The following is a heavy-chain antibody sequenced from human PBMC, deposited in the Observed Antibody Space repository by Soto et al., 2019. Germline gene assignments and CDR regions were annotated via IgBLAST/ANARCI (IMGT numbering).Heavy chain of an antibody. CDR3: AKVATFGGVIAPLDY. CDR2: ISWNSGSI. Sequence: PGGSLRLSCAASGYTFDDYAMHWVRQAPGKGLEWVSGISWNSGSIGYADSVKGRFTISRDNAKNSLYLQMNSLRAEDTALYYCAKVATFGGVIAPLDYWGQGTLVTVSS. V-gene: IGHV3-9*01. D-gene: IGHD3-16*02. J-gene: IGHJ4*02. CDR1: GYTFDDYA.